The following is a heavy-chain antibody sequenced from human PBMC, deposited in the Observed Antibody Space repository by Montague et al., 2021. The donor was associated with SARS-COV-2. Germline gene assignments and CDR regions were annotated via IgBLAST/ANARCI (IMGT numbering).Heavy chain of an antibody. V-gene: IGHV4-34*01. CDR3: ARLRDGVVPSPILGVGPYYSYYYMDV. CDR1: GGSFSGYY. CDR2: INHGGNT. Sequence: SETLSLTCAVHGGSFSGYYWNWIRQPPGKGLEWIGEINHGGNTNYNPSLKNRLTISVDTSKNQFSLKLTSMAATDTAVYYCARLRDGVVPSPILGVGPYYSYYYMDVWGRGTTVTVSS. J-gene: IGHJ6*03. D-gene: IGHD3-10*01.